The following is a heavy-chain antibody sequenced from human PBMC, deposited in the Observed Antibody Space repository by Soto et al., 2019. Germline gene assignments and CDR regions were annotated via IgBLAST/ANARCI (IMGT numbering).Heavy chain of an antibody. CDR2: NYYSGST. CDR3: ARHTDWGRDAFDI. J-gene: IGHJ3*02. D-gene: IGHD7-27*01. CDR1: GGSISSSSYY. V-gene: IGHV4-39*01. Sequence: QLQLQESGPGLVKPSETLSLTCTVSGGSISSSSYYWGWIRQPPGKGLEWIGSNYYSGSTYYNPSLKSRVTIAVDTSKNQFSLKLSSVTAADTAVYYCARHTDWGRDAFDIWGQGTMVTVSS.